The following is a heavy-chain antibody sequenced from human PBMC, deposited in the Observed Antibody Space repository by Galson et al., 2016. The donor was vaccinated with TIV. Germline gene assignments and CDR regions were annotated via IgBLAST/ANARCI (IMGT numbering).Heavy chain of an antibody. V-gene: IGHV1-8*02. CDR1: RGTFNNFG. Sequence: SVKVSCKASRGTFNNFGINWVRQATGQGLEWMGWMHPKSGDTRYAQKFQGRVTMTRNTSISTAYMELSNLRSEDTAVYYCARRPPSTIFGVVTWFDPWGQGTLVTVSS. CDR2: MHPKSGDT. J-gene: IGHJ5*02. D-gene: IGHD3-3*01. CDR3: ARRPPSTIFGVVTWFDP.